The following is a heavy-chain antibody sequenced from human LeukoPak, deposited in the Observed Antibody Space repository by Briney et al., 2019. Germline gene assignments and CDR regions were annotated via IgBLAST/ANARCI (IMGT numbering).Heavy chain of an antibody. CDR3: ARGGWELLVQEY. CDR1: GYTFTGYY. Sequence: GSVKVSCKASGYTFTGYYMHWVRQAPGQGLEWMGWINPNSGGTNYAQKFQGRVTMTRDTSISTAYMELRSLRSDDTAVYYCARGGWELLVQEYWGQGTLVTVSS. D-gene: IGHD1-26*01. CDR2: INPNSGGT. V-gene: IGHV1-2*02. J-gene: IGHJ4*02.